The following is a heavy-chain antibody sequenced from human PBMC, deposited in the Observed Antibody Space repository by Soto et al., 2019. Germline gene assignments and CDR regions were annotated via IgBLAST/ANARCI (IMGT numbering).Heavy chain of an antibody. CDR2: IHSDGSST. V-gene: IGHV3-74*01. Sequence: EVQLVASEGGLVQPGGSLRLSCAASGFTFSYYWMHWVRHAPGQGLVWVSRIHSDGSSTTYADSVKGRFTISGDNAKNTLYLQMNRLRAEDTAVYYGARGDRGAFDRWGQGTMVTVSS. J-gene: IGHJ3*01. D-gene: IGHD2-21*02. CDR3: ARGDRGAFDR. CDR1: GFTFSYYW.